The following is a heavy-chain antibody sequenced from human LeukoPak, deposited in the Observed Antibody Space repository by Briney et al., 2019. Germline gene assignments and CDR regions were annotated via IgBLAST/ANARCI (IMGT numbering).Heavy chain of an antibody. Sequence: GRSLRLSCAASGFTFDDYAMHWVRQAPGKGLEWVSGISWNSGSIGYADSVKGRFTISRDNAKNSLYLQMNGLRAEDTALYYCAKDIGVRGVNPYFDYWGQGTLVTVSS. CDR3: AKDIGVRGVNPYFDY. V-gene: IGHV3-9*01. D-gene: IGHD3-10*01. CDR2: ISWNSGSI. J-gene: IGHJ4*02. CDR1: GFTFDDYA.